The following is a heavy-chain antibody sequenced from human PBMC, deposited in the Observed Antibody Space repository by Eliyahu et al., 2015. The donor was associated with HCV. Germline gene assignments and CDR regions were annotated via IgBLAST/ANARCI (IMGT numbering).Heavy chain of an antibody. V-gene: IGHV4-34*02. CDR1: GGFFSGYY. D-gene: IGHD1-1*01. CDR3: SRENQSTHHFVDY. CDR2: INHNGDT. J-gene: IGHJ4*02. Sequence: QVQLQQWGAGLLKPSETLSLTCAVYGGFFSGYYWTWIRQPPGKGLEWIGQINHNGDTKYNPSLKSRVTISVDTSKNQFSLKLTSVTAADTAVYYCSRENQSTHHFVDYWGQGTLVTVSS.